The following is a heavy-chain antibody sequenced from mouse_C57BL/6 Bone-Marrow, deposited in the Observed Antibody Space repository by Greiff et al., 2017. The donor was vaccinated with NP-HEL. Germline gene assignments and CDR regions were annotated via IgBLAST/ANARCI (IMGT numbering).Heavy chain of an antibody. CDR3: ARVPPYYYGSSYFDY. V-gene: IGHV1-22*01. D-gene: IGHD1-1*01. J-gene: IGHJ2*01. Sequence: VQLQQSGPELVKPGASVKMSCKASGYTFTDYHMHWVKQSHGKSLEWIGYINPNNGGTSYNQKFKGKATLTVNKSSSTAYMELRSLTSEDSAVYYCARVPPYYYGSSYFDYWGQGTTLTVSS. CDR2: INPNNGGT. CDR1: GYTFTDYH.